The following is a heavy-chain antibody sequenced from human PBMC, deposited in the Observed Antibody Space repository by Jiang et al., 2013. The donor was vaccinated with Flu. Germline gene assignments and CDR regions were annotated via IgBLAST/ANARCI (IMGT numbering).Heavy chain of an antibody. Sequence: SLRISCKVSGYSFTSYWISWVRQVPGQGLEWMGRTDPTDSYSNYSPSFQGRVTFSVDKSFNTAYLQWSSLKASDTAMYYCAIHPHYGDYLDPWGQGTLVTVSS. D-gene: IGHD4-17*01. J-gene: IGHJ5*02. CDR3: AIHPHYGDYLDP. V-gene: IGHV5-10-1*01. CDR2: TDPTDSYS. CDR1: GYSFTSYW.